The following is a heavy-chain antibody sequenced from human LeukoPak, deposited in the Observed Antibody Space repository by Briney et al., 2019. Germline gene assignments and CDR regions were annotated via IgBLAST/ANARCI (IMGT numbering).Heavy chain of an antibody. Sequence: ASVKVSCKASGYTFTGYYMHWVRQAPGQGLEWMGWINPNSGGTNYAQKFQGRVTMTRDTSISTAYMELSRLRSDDTAVYYCAREFEYSSSGEIDYWGQGTLVTVSS. CDR1: GYTFTGYY. V-gene: IGHV1-2*02. D-gene: IGHD6-6*01. CDR3: AREFEYSSSGEIDY. J-gene: IGHJ4*02. CDR2: INPNSGGT.